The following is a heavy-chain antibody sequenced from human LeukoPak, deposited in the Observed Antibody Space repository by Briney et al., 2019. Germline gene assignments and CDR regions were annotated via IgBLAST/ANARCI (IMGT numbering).Heavy chain of an antibody. J-gene: IGHJ3*02. Sequence: GGSLRLSCTVSGFTVSSNSWSWVRQAPGKGLEWVSVIYSGGSTYYADSVKGRFTISRDNSKNTLYLQMNSLRAEDTAVYYCAKGLGDSPLDAFDIWGQGTMVTVSS. CDR2: IYSGGST. D-gene: IGHD4-17*01. CDR1: GFTVSSNS. CDR3: AKGLGDSPLDAFDI. V-gene: IGHV3-53*01.